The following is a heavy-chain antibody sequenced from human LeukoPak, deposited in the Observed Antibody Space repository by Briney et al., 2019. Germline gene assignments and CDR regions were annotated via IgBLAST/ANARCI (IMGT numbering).Heavy chain of an antibody. CDR1: GFTFSSYA. J-gene: IGHJ5*02. CDR3: ARDALRSKIGITMVRGVGTTYNWFDP. D-gene: IGHD3-10*01. CDR2: ISYGGSNK. V-gene: IGHV3-30*04. Sequence: GGSLRLSCAASGFTFSSYAMHWVRQAPGKGLEWVAVISYGGSNKYYADSVKGRFTISRDNSKNTLYLQMNSLRAEDTAVYYCARDALRSKIGITMVRGVGTTYNWFDPWGQGTLVTVSS.